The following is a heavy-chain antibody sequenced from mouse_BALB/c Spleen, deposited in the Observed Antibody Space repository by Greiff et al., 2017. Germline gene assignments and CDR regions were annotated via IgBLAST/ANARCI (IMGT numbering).Heavy chain of an antibody. CDR3: ARGAYGSSYAY. D-gene: IGHD1-1*01. J-gene: IGHJ2*01. Sequence: VQLQQSGPGLVKPSQSLSLTCTVTGYSITSDYAWNWIRQFPGNKLEWMGYISYSGSTSYNPSLKSRISITRDTSKNQFFLQLNSVTTEDTATYYCARGAYGSSYAYWGQGTTLTVSS. CDR2: ISYSGST. V-gene: IGHV3-2*02. CDR1: GYSITSDYA.